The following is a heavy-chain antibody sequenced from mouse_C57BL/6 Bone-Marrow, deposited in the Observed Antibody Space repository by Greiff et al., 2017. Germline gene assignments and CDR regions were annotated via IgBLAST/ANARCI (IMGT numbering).Heavy chain of an antibody. CDR2: IDPSDSET. Sequence: QVQLQQPGAELVRPGSSVKLSCKASGYTFTSYWMPWVRQRPIQGLEWIGNIDPSDSETPYNQKFKDKATLTVDESSSTAYMQLSSLTSEDSAVYYCARWNWDGTYWGQGTTLTVSS. CDR1: GYTFTSYW. CDR3: ARWNWDGTY. V-gene: IGHV1-52*01. D-gene: IGHD4-1*01. J-gene: IGHJ2*01.